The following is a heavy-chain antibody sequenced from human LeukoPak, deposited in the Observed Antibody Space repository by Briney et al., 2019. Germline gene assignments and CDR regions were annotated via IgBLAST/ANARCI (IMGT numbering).Heavy chain of an antibody. CDR1: GYTFTSYD. Sequence: VASVKVSCKASGYTFTSYDIHWVRQATGQGLEWMGWMNPNSGNTGYAQKFQGRVTMTRNTSISTAYMELSSLRSEDTAVYYCARYSVLRYFDDDAFDIWGQGTMVTVSS. CDR3: ARYSVLRYFDDDAFDI. D-gene: IGHD3-9*01. J-gene: IGHJ3*02. CDR2: MNPNSGNT. V-gene: IGHV1-8*01.